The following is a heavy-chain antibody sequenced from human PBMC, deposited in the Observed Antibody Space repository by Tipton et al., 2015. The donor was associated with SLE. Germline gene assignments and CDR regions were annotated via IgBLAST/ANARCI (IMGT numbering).Heavy chain of an antibody. V-gene: IGHV4-59*08. D-gene: IGHD2-15*01. CDR2: INHSGST. Sequence: GLVKPSETLSLTCTVSGGSISSDYWSWIRQPPGKGLEWIGEINHSGSTNYNPSLKSRVTISVDTSKNQFSLKLSSVTAADTAVYYCASHDIVLQSWGQGTLVTVSS. J-gene: IGHJ4*02. CDR1: GGSISSDY. CDR3: ASHDIVLQS.